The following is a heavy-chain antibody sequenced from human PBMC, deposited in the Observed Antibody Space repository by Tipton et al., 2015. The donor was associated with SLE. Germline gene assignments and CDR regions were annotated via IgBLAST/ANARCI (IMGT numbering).Heavy chain of an antibody. D-gene: IGHD3-22*01. CDR2: IYYSGST. CDR3: ARGTNYDSSGYYSY. J-gene: IGHJ4*02. Sequence: LRLSCTVSGGSISSGGYYWSWIRQHPGKGLEWIGYIYYSGSTYYNPSLKSRVTISVDTSKNQFSLKLSSVTAADTAVYYCARGTNYDSSGYYSYWGQGTLVTVSS. V-gene: IGHV4-31*02. CDR1: GGSISSGGYY.